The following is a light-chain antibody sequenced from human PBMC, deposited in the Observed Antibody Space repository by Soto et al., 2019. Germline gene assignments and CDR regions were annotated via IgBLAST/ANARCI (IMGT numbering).Light chain of an antibody. CDR1: SSDVGSYNL. CDR2: EGS. J-gene: IGLJ1*01. Sequence: QSALTQPASVSGSPGQSITISCTGTSSDVGSYNLVSWYQQHPGKAPKLMIYEGSKRPSGVSNRFSGSKSGNTASLTISGLQAEDEAHYYCCSYAVSSTFYVFGSGTKLTVL. V-gene: IGLV2-23*01. CDR3: CSYAVSSTFYV.